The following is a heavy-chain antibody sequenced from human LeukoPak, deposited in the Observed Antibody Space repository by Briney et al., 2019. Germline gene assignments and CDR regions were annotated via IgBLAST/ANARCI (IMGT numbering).Heavy chain of an antibody. D-gene: IGHD5-18*01. V-gene: IGHV3-73*01. Sequence: QPGGSMTLSCAVSTLTSSGSAMHWVRQASGKGREWVGRIRSKIDSYARAYAASVKGRFTISRDDSKNTAYLQMNSLKTEDTVVYYCTRTGMVTGFESWGQGTLVTVSS. J-gene: IGHJ4*02. CDR2: IRSKIDSYAR. CDR3: TRTGMVTGFES. CDR1: TLTSSGSA.